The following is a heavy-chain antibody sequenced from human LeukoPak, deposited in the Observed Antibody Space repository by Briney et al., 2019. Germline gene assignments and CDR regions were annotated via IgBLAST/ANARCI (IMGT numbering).Heavy chain of an antibody. CDR2: LKQDGSVK. Sequence: PGGSLRLSCVASGFTFSTYWMSWVRQAPGKGLEWVANLKQDGSVKHYVDSVKGRFTISRDNAKNSLYLQMTNLRAEDTAVYYCATSADSPGNSWGQGTQITVSS. J-gene: IGHJ4*02. V-gene: IGHV3-7*01. CDR3: ATSADSPGNS. D-gene: IGHD4-23*01. CDR1: GFTFSTYW.